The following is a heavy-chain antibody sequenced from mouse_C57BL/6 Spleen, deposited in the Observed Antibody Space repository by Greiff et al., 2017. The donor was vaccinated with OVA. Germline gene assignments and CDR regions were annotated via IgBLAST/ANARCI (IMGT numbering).Heavy chain of an antibody. Sequence: QVQLKQPGAELVKPGASVKMSCKASGYTFTSYWITWVKQRPGQGLEWIGDIYPGSGSTNYNEKFKSKATLTVDTSSSTAYMQLSSLTSEDSAVYYCARSKDYYGSRGGNYFDYWGQGTTLTVSS. V-gene: IGHV1-55*01. CDR1: GYTFTSYW. CDR3: ARSKDYYGSRGGNYFDY. D-gene: IGHD1-1*01. J-gene: IGHJ2*01. CDR2: IYPGSGST.